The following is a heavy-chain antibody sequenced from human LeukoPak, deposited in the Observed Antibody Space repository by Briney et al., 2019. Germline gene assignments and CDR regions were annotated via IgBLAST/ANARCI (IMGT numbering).Heavy chain of an antibody. V-gene: IGHV3-53*01. CDR3: ARDLDSYGSY. J-gene: IGHJ4*02. CDR1: GFTVSSSY. CDR2: IYSDGST. Sequence: GGSLRLSCAASGFTVSSSYMSWVRQAPGKGLEWVSVIYSDGSTYYADSVKGRFTISRDNSKNTLYLQMNSLRAEDTAVYYCARDLDSYGSYWGPGTLVTVSS. D-gene: IGHD5-18*01.